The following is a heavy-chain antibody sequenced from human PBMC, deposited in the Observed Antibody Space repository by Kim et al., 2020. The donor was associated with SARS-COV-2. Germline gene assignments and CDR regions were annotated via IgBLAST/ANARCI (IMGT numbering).Heavy chain of an antibody. CDR1: GGSFSGYY. D-gene: IGHD5-12*01. Sequence: SETLSLTCAVYGGSFSGYYWSWIRQPPGKGLEWIGEINHSGSTNYNPSLKSRVTISVDTSKNQFSLKLSSVTAADTAVYYCASQRGSKGLLGYWGQGTLVTVSS. CDR2: INHSGST. CDR3: ASQRGSKGLLGY. V-gene: IGHV4-34*01. J-gene: IGHJ4*02.